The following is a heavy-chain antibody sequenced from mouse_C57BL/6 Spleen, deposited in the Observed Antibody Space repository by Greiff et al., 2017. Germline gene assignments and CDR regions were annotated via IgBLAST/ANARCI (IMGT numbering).Heavy chain of an antibody. D-gene: IGHD6-1*01. CDR2: IDPETGGT. V-gene: IGHV1-15*01. Sequence: QVQLKASGAELVRPGASVTLSCKASGYTFTDYEMHWVKQTPVHGLEWIGAIDPETGGTAYNQKFKGKAILTADKSSSTAYMERRSLTSENSAVYYCTRSSAYWGQGTLVTVSA. CDR3: TRSSAY. J-gene: IGHJ3*01. CDR1: GYTFTDYE.